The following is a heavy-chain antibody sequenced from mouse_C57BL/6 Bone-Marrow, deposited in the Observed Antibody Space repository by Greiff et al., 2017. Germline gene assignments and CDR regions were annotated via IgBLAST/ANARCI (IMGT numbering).Heavy chain of an antibody. D-gene: IGHD1-1*02. Sequence: VQLQQPGAELVKPGASVKMSCKASGYTFTSYWITWVKQRPGQGLEWIGDIYPGSGSTNYNEKFKSKATLTVDTSSSTAYMQLSRLTSEDSAVYYCARPDGGTYWYVDVWGTGTTVTVSS. CDR2: IYPGSGST. V-gene: IGHV1-55*01. CDR1: GYTFTSYW. J-gene: IGHJ1*03. CDR3: ARPDGGTYWYVDV.